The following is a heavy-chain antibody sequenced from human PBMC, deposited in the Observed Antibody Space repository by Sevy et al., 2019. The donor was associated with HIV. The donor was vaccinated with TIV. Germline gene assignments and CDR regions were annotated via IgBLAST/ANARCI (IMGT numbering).Heavy chain of an antibody. D-gene: IGHD6-13*01. CDR2: VSYDGSDK. V-gene: IGHV3-30*03. CDR1: GFTFSSHG. CDR3: ARDSGYSINWYPAY. J-gene: IGHJ4*02. Sequence: GGSLRLSCAASGFTFSSHGMHWVRQAPGKGLEWVAVVSYDGSDKSYGDSVKGRFTISRDDSKNTLYLQMNSLGPEDTAVYYWARDSGYSINWYPAYWGQGTLVTVSS.